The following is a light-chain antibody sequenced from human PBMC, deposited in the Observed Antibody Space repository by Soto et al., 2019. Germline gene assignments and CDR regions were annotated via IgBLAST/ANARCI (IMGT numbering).Light chain of an antibody. CDR3: QQYNSYSYT. Sequence: DIQMTQSPSTLSASVGDRVTITCRASQSISSWLAWYQQKPGKSPKLLIYKASSLESGVPSMFSGSGSGTEFTLTISILQPDDFATYYCQQYNSYSYTFGQGTKLEIK. CDR2: KAS. V-gene: IGKV1-5*03. J-gene: IGKJ2*01. CDR1: QSISSW.